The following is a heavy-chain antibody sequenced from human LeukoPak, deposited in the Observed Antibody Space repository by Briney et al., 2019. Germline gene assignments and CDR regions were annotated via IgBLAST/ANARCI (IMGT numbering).Heavy chain of an antibody. CDR1: GGTLNNYG. V-gene: IGHV1-69*06. Sequence: ASVQVSCKASGGTLNNYGISWLRQAPGQGLEWMGRIIPIFGPALYAPQFKGRVTITADTSTSTAYVEVTSLISEDTAVYFCATDPHSDFWTGYYWDSWGQGTLVTVSS. D-gene: IGHD3/OR15-3a*01. CDR2: IIPIFGPA. J-gene: IGHJ4*02. CDR3: ATDPHSDFWTGYYWDS.